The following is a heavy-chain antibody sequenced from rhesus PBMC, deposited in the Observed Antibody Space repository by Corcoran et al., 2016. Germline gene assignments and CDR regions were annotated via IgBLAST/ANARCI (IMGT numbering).Heavy chain of an antibody. CDR1: GSSISSTY. CDR3: ARTATVPGGDY. D-gene: IGHD5-12*01. J-gene: IGHJ4*01. Sequence: QVQLQESGPGLVKPSETLSLTCPVSGSSISSTYWNWISQPPGKGVEWFGGIYGRGGSNYRNPSLKSRGTLSVDTSKTQFSLKRSSVTAADTAVYYCARTATVPGGDYWGQGVLVTVSS. V-gene: IGHV4S14*01. CDR2: IYGRGGSN.